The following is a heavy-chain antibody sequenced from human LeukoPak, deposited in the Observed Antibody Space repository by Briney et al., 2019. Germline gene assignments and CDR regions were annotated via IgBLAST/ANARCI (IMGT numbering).Heavy chain of an antibody. J-gene: IGHJ4*02. CDR2: IYTSGST. CDR3: ATLGYSYGTDY. V-gene: IGHV4-61*02. Sequence: PSQTLSLTCTVSGDSISSGNYYWTWIRQPAGKGLEWIGRIYTSGSTNYNPSLKSRVTISVDTSKNQFSLKLSSVTAADTAVYYCATLGYSYGTDYWGQGTLVAVSS. CDR1: GDSISSGNYY. D-gene: IGHD5-18*01.